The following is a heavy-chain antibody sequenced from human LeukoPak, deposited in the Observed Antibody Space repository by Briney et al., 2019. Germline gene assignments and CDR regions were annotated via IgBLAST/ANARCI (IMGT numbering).Heavy chain of an antibody. Sequence: GGSLRLSCAASGFTVSSNYMSWVRQAPGKGLEWVSVIYSGGSTYYADSVKGRFTISRDNSKSTLNLQMNSLRVEDTAVYYCARVGLGAVDYWGQGTLVTVSS. V-gene: IGHV3-53*01. CDR3: ARVGLGAVDY. CDR2: IYSGGST. CDR1: GFTVSSNY. D-gene: IGHD3-16*01. J-gene: IGHJ4*01.